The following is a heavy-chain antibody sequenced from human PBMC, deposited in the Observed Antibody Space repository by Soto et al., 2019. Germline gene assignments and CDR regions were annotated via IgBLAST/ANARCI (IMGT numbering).Heavy chain of an antibody. Sequence: QVQLVQSGAEVKKPGASVKVSCKVSGYTLTELSMHWVRQAPGKGLEWMGGFDPEDGETIYAQKFQGRVTMTEDTSTDTAYMELSSLRSEDTAVYYCATVVPYSSSSAYYYGMDVWGQGTTVTVSS. V-gene: IGHV1-24*01. D-gene: IGHD6-6*01. CDR2: FDPEDGET. J-gene: IGHJ6*02. CDR3: ATVVPYSSSSAYYYGMDV. CDR1: GYTLTELS.